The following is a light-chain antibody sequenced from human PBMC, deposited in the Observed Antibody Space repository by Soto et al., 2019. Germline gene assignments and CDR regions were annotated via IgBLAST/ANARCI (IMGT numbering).Light chain of an antibody. V-gene: IGLV3-21*02. Sequence: SYELTQPPSVSVAPGQTARIPCGGDTIGRKSVHWYQQKPGQAPALVVYDDSDRPSGIPERFSGSNSGNTATLTISRVEAGDEADYYCQVWDRSDYHVLFGGGTQLTVL. J-gene: IGLJ2*01. CDR1: TIGRKS. CDR2: DDS. CDR3: QVWDRSDYHVL.